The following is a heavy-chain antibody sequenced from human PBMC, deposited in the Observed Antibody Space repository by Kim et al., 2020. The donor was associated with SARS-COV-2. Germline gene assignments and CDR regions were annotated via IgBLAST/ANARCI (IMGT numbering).Heavy chain of an antibody. D-gene: IGHD3-22*01. J-gene: IGHJ4*02. Sequence: AQKLQGRVTMTTDPSTSTAYMELRSLRSDDTAVYYCARAVLLGGYRTIDYWGQGTLVTVSS. CDR3: ARAVLLGGYRTIDY. V-gene: IGHV1-18*01.